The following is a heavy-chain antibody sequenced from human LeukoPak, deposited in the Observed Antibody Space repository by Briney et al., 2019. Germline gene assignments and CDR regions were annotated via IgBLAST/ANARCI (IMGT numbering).Heavy chain of an antibody. J-gene: IGHJ4*02. CDR2: ISSSATTI. CDR1: GFPFSDFY. V-gene: IGHV3-11*01. Sequence: PGGSLRLSCATSGFPFSDFYMSWIRQAPGKGLEWVSYISSSATTIYYADSVKGRFTISRDNAKSSLYLQMNNLRAEDTAVYYCTRDRWGKYYFDYWGQGTLVTVSS. D-gene: IGHD7-27*01. CDR3: TRDRWGKYYFDY.